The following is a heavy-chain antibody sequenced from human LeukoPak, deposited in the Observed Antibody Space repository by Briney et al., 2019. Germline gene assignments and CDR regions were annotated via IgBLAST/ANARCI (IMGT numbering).Heavy chain of an antibody. CDR1: GFTFSNYA. CDR3: AKLPVIAVAGGFDC. CDR2: ISGSGGST. J-gene: IGHJ4*02. D-gene: IGHD6-19*01. V-gene: IGHV3-23*01. Sequence: GGSLRLSCAVSGFTFSNYAMSWVRQAPGKGLEWVSAISGSGGSTYSADSVKGRFTISRDNSKNTLYLQMNRLRAEDTGVYYCAKLPVIAVAGGFDCWGQRTLVTVSS.